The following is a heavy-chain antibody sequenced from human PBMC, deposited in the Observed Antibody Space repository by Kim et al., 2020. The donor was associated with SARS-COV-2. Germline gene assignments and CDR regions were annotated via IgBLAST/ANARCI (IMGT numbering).Heavy chain of an antibody. D-gene: IGHD3-10*01. V-gene: IGHV3-23*01. CDR3: AKGGIMVRGVIGGMDV. J-gene: IGHJ6*02. Sequence: SVKGRFTISRDNSKNTLYLQMNSLRAEDTAVYYCAKGGIMVRGVIGGMDVWGQGTTVTVSS.